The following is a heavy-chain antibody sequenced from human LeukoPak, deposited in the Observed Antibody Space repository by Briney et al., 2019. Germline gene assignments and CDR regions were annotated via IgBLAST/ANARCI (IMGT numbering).Heavy chain of an antibody. D-gene: IGHD7-27*01. CDR3: ARGSTGDKSNN. CDR1: GGSISSGGYY. Sequence: SQTLSLTCTVSGGSISSGGYYWSWIRQLPGKGLEWIGYIYYSGTTSYNPSLKSRLTISLDTSENQFSLKLSSVTAANTAVYYCARGSTGDKSNNWGQGTLVTVSS. CDR2: IYYSGTT. V-gene: IGHV4-31*03. J-gene: IGHJ4*02.